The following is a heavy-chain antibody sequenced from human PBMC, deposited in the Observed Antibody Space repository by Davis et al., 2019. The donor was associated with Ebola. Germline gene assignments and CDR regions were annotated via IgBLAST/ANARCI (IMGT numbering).Heavy chain of an antibody. V-gene: IGHV4-34*01. CDR2: INHSGST. Sequence: MPSETLSLTCAVYGGSFSGYYWSWIRQPPGKGLEWIGEINHSGSTNYNPSLKSRVTISVDTSKNQFSLKLSSVTAADTAVYYCARRKAVAATDYWGQGTLVTVSS. J-gene: IGHJ4*02. CDR3: ARRKAVAATDY. D-gene: IGHD6-19*01. CDR1: GGSFSGYY.